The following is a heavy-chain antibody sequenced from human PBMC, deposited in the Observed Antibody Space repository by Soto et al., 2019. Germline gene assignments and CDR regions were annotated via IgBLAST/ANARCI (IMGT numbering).Heavy chain of an antibody. CDR2: IYYSGST. Sequence: SETLSLTCTVSGGSISSYYWSWIRQPPGKGLEWIGYIYYSGSTNYNPSLKSRVTISVDTSKNQFSLKLSSVTAADTAVYYCAREDFGTGTTDYWGQGTLVTVS. D-gene: IGHD1-1*01. CDR1: GGSISSYY. J-gene: IGHJ4*02. V-gene: IGHV4-59*01. CDR3: AREDFGTGTTDY.